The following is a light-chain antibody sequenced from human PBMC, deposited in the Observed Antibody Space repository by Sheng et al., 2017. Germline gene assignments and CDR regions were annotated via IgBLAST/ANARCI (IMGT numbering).Light chain of an antibody. CDR1: QTISTY. J-gene: IGKJ4*02. Sequence: EIVMTQSPGTLSVSPGERVTLSCRASQTISTYLAWYQQKPGQAPRLLIYDTSTRATGVPDRFSGSGSGTDFTLTISRLEPEDFAVFYCQQYGTSPXXSFGG. CDR2: DTS. V-gene: IGKV3-20*01. CDR3: QQYGTSPXXS.